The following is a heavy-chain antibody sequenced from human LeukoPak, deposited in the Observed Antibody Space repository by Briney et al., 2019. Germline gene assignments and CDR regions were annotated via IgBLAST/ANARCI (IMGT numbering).Heavy chain of an antibody. D-gene: IGHD3-16*01. J-gene: IGHJ5*02. Sequence: GGSLRLSCAASGFTFSSYAMSWVRQAPGKGLEWVSAISGSGGSTYYADSVKGRFTISRDSSKNTLYLQMNSLRAEDTAVYYCAKDVRLGELYWFDPWGQGTLVTVSS. CDR1: GFTFSSYA. CDR3: AKDVRLGELYWFDP. V-gene: IGHV3-23*01. CDR2: ISGSGGST.